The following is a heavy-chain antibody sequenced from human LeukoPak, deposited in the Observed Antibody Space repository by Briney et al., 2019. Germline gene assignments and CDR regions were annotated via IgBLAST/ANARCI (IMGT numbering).Heavy chain of an antibody. J-gene: IGHJ4*02. CDR1: GYSFTSYW. D-gene: IGHD3-22*01. V-gene: IGHV5-51*01. CDR3: ARHISGNDSSGYYSPLDY. Sequence: GESLKITSKGSGYSFTSYWIGWVRQMPGKGLEWMGIIYPGDSDTRYSPSFQGQVTISADKFISTAYLQWSSLKASDTAMYYCARHISGNDSSGYYSPLDYWGQGTLVTVSS. CDR2: IYPGDSDT.